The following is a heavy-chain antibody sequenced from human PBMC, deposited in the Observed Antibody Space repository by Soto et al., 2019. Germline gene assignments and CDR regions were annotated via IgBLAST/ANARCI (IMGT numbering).Heavy chain of an antibody. CDR1: GGTFSSYT. CDR3: ASGDGYHYRIAY. CDR2: IIPILGIA. V-gene: IGHV1-69*02. Sequence: QVQLVQSGAEVKKPGSSVKVSCKASGGTFSSYTISWVRQAPGQGLEWMGRIIPILGIANYAQKFQGRVTITADKSTSTAYKELSSLRSEDTAVYYWASGDGYHYRIAYWGQGTLVTVSS. D-gene: IGHD5-12*01. J-gene: IGHJ4*02.